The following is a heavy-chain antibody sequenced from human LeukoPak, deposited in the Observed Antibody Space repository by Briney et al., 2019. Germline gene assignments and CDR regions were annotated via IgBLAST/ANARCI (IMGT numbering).Heavy chain of an antibody. V-gene: IGHV3-30-3*01. CDR3: ARDSFWTFDY. J-gene: IGHJ4*02. CDR1: GFTFSSYA. CDR2: ISYDGSNK. Sequence: GRSLRLSCAASGFTFSSYAMHWVRQAPGKGLEWVAVISYDGSNKYYADSVKGRFTISRDNSKNTLYLQMNSLRAEDTAVYYCARDSFWTFDYWGQGTLVTVSS. D-gene: IGHD3/OR15-3a*01.